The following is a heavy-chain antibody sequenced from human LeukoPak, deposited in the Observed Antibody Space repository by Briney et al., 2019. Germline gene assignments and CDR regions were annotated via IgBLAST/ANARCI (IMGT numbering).Heavy chain of an antibody. Sequence: SETLSLTCAVPGGSISTKNWWHWVRQSPGKGLEWIGEIYHSGSPNYNPSLKSRVTISVDKSRNHFSLNLSSVTAADTAVYYCARVNINNWHSCDYWGQGTLVTVSS. CDR3: ARVNINNWHSCDY. CDR2: IYHSGSP. CDR1: GGSISTKNW. D-gene: IGHD1-1*01. V-gene: IGHV4-4*02. J-gene: IGHJ4*02.